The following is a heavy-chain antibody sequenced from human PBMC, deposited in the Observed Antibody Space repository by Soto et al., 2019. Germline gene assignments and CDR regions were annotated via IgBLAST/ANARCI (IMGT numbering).Heavy chain of an antibody. CDR3: ARLDKYGSGSYSAEPFDC. Sequence: QLQLQESGPGLVKPSETLSLTCTVSGGSISSSSYYWGWIRQPPGKGLEWIGSIYYSGSTYYNPSLKSRVTISVDTYENQFSLKLSSVTAADTAVYYCARLDKYGSGSYSAEPFDCWGQGTLVTVSS. D-gene: IGHD3-10*01. CDR2: IYYSGST. J-gene: IGHJ4*02. V-gene: IGHV4-39*01. CDR1: GGSISSSSYY.